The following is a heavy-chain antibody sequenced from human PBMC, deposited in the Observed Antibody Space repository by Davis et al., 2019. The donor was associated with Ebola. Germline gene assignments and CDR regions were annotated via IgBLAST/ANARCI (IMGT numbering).Heavy chain of an antibody. CDR3: ARYSGTAMTP. CDR2: IYYSGSP. CDR1: GGSISSGGYY. J-gene: IGHJ4*02. Sequence: MPSETLSLTCTVPGGSISSGGYYWSSIRQPPGKGLEWIGYIYYSGSPSYNLSLGSRVTISLDTSNNQFSLKLSSVTAADTAVYYCARYSGTAMTPWGQGTLVTVSS. D-gene: IGHD5-18*01. V-gene: IGHV4-31*03.